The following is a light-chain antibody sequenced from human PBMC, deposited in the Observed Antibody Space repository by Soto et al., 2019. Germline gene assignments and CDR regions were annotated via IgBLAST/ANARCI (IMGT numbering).Light chain of an antibody. CDR2: DIN. CDR3: GTWDSSLSAGVV. J-gene: IGLJ2*01. V-gene: IGLV1-51*01. Sequence: QSVLTQPPSVSAAPGQKVTISCSGSTSNIENNFVSWYQQLPGTAPKLLIYDINKRPSGIPDRFSGFKSGTSATLDITGLQTGDEAIYYCGTWDSSLSAGVVFGGGTKLTVL. CDR1: TSNIENNF.